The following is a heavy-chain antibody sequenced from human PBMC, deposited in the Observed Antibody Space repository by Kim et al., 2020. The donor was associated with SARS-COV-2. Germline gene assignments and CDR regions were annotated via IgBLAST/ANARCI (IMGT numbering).Heavy chain of an antibody. D-gene: IGHD3-10*01. CDR2: IYYSGST. Sequence: SETLSLTCTVSGGSISSSSYYWGWIRQPPGKGLEWIGSIYYSGSTYYNPSLKSRVTISVDTSKNQFSLKLSSVTAADTAVYYCARRYYYGSGCYFDWFYPWGQGTLVTVSS. V-gene: IGHV4-39*01. J-gene: IGHJ5*02. CDR3: ARRYYYGSGCYFDWFYP. CDR1: GGSISSSSYY.